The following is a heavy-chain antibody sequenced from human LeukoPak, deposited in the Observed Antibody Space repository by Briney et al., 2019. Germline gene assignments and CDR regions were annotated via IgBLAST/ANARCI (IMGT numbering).Heavy chain of an antibody. CDR3: AKDSYYDYVWGSYRYTNQFDY. CDR2: ISYDGNNE. J-gene: IGHJ4*02. V-gene: IGHV3-30*18. Sequence: GGSLRLSCSASGFTFNSYGMHWVRQAPGKGLEWVAIISYDGNNEDYADSVKGRFTISRDNSKNTLYLQMNSLRAEDTAVYYCAKDSYYDYVWGSYRYTNQFDYWGQGTLVTVSS. CDR1: GFTFNSYG. D-gene: IGHD3-16*02.